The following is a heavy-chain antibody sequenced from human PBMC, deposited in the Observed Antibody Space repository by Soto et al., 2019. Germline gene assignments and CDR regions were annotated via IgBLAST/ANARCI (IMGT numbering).Heavy chain of an antibody. J-gene: IGHJ3*02. Sequence: QAQLVESGGGVVQPGRSLRLSCAASGFTFSSYAMHCVRQAPGKGLEWVAVISYDGSNKYYADSVKGRFTISRDNSKNTLYLQMNSLRAEDTAVYYCAREHCSITSCYSTADDAFDIWGQGTMVTVSS. CDR3: AREHCSITSCYSTADDAFDI. V-gene: IGHV3-30-3*01. D-gene: IGHD2-2*01. CDR2: ISYDGSNK. CDR1: GFTFSSYA.